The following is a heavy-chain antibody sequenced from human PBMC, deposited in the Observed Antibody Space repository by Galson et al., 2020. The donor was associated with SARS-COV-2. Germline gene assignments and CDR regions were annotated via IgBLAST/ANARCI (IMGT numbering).Heavy chain of an antibody. V-gene: IGHV1-24*01. CDR1: GYTLTELS. CDR3: ATANGDFGNFPYYYYGWDI. D-gene: IGHD4-17*01. Sequence: RQDGSVKVSCKVSGYTLTELSMHWVRQAPGKGLEWMGGFDPEDGETIYAQKFQGRVTMTEDTSTDTAYMELSSLRSEDTAVYYCATANGDFGNFPYYYYGWDIWGKGPRSPSPQ. J-gene: IGHJ6*01. CDR2: FDPEDGET.